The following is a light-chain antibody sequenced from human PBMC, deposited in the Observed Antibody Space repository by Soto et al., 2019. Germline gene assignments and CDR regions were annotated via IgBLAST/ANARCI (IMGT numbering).Light chain of an antibody. J-gene: IGKJ1*01. Sequence: EIVLTQSPGTLSLSPGDRATLSCRASQTIRSTYLAWYQQKPGQAPRLLIYAASTRATGIPDRFSGSGSGTDFTLTISRLEPEDFAVYYCQQYGSSPKTFGQGTKVEI. CDR1: QTIRSTY. CDR2: AAS. CDR3: QQYGSSPKT. V-gene: IGKV3-20*01.